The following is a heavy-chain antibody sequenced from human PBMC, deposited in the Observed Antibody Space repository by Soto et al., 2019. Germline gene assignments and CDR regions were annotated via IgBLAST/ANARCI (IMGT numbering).Heavy chain of an antibody. Sequence: SLAQIGSVSRGGIANISVVAESIKQSPSRGLDSLGRTYYRSKWYNDYAVSVKSRITITLDTSKNQFSLQLNSVTPEDTAVYYCERVPVYCSSASCYQILSAFDFSGQGPLVTVS. V-gene: IGHV6-1*01. CDR1: RGGIANISVV. CDR2: TYYRSKWYN. J-gene: IGHJ4*02. CDR3: ERVPVYCSSASCYQILSAFDF. D-gene: IGHD2-2*01.